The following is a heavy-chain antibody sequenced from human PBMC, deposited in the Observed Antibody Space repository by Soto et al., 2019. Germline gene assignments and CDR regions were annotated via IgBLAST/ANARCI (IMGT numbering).Heavy chain of an antibody. J-gene: IGHJ4*02. Sequence: GGSLRLSCAASGFTFSSYAMSWVRQAPGKGLEWVARIKSKTDGGTADYAAPVDGRFTISRDDSKNTVYLQMNSLKTEDTGVYYCTTRTVFYWGQGTLVTVSS. V-gene: IGHV3-15*01. CDR3: TTRTVFY. CDR1: GFTFSSYA. CDR2: IKSKTDGGTA.